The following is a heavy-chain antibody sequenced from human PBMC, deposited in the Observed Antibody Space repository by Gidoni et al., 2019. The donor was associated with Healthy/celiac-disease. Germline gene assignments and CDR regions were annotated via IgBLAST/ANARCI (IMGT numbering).Heavy chain of an antibody. V-gene: IGHV1-8*01. CDR2: LNHNSGNT. Sequence: QVQLVQSGAEVKTPGASVKFSCTASGYTFTSYDINWVRQATGQGLEWMGWLNHNSGNTGYAQKFQGRVTITRNTSISTAYMELSSLRSEDTAVYYCARDRTVTGYYYYGMDVWGQGTTVTVSS. D-gene: IGHD4-17*01. CDR3: ARDRTVTGYYYYGMDV. J-gene: IGHJ6*02. CDR1: GYTFTSYD.